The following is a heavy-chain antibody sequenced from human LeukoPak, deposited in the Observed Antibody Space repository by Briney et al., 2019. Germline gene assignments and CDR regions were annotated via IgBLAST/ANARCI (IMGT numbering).Heavy chain of an antibody. J-gene: IGHJ4*02. CDR2: ISGSGGST. D-gene: IGHD5-12*01. CDR1: GFTFSSYA. V-gene: IGHV3-23*01. Sequence: GGSLRLSCAASGFTFSSYAMSWVRQAPGKGLEWVSAISGSGGSTYYANSVKGRFTISRDNSKNTLYLQMNSLRAEDTAVYYCALIVATMGNFDYWGQGTLVTVSS. CDR3: ALIVATMGNFDY.